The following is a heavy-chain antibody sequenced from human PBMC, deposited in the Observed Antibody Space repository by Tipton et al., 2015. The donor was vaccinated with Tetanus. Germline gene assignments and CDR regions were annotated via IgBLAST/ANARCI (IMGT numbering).Heavy chain of an antibody. Sequence: TLSLTCTVSGASISSYYWSWIRQPPGKGLEWIAYISSSGRTYYNPSLKSRVTISVDTSKNRFSLKLSSVTAADTAVYYCARHGGRLAYYYYGMDVWGQGTTVTVSS. CDR1: GASISSYY. V-gene: IGHV4-59*08. CDR3: ARHGGRLAYYYYGMDV. J-gene: IGHJ6*02. D-gene: IGHD3-16*01. CDR2: ISSSGRT.